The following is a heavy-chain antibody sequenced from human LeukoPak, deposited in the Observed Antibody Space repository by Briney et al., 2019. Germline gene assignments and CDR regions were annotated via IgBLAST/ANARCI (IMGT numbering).Heavy chain of an antibody. CDR1: GYTLTELS. D-gene: IGHD1-26*01. Sequence: ASVKVSCKVSGYTLTELSMHWVRQAPGKGLEWMGGFDPEDGETIYAQKFQGRVTMTEDTSTDTAYMELSSLRSEDTAVYYCATEGARIVGVLNWFDPWGQGTLVTVSS. CDR3: ATEGARIVGVLNWFDP. J-gene: IGHJ5*02. V-gene: IGHV1-24*01. CDR2: FDPEDGET.